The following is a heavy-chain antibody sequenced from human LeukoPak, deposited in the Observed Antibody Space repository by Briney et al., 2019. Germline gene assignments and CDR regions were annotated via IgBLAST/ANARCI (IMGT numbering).Heavy chain of an antibody. CDR2: IKEDVSDK. D-gene: IGHD3-3*01. V-gene: IGHV3-7*03. CDR1: GFTIDDYW. Sequence: GGSLRLSCAASGFTIDDYWMSWVRLAPGKGLEWVANIKEDVSDKYYVDSVKGRFTISRDNAKNSLYLQMSRLRAEDTAVYYCARVGVAGFDYWGQGILVTVSS. J-gene: IGHJ4*02. CDR3: ARVGVAGFDY.